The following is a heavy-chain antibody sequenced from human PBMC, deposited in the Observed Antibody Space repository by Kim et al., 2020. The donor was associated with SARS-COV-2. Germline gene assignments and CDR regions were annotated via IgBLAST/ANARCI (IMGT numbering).Heavy chain of an antibody. CDR2: ISSSGSTI. CDR1: GFTFSSYE. V-gene: IGHV3-48*03. Sequence: GGSLRLSCAASGFTFSSYEMNWVRQAPGKGLEWVSYISSSGSTIYYADSVKGRFTISRDNAKNSLYLQMNSLRAEDTAVYYCARETDFWSGYSHDAFDIWGQGTMVTVSS. CDR3: ARETDFWSGYSHDAFDI. J-gene: IGHJ3*02. D-gene: IGHD3-3*01.